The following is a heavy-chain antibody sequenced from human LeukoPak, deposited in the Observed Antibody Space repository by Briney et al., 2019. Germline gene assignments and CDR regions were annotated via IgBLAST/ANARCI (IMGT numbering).Heavy chain of an antibody. V-gene: IGHV1-69*06. J-gene: IGHJ6*04. D-gene: IGHD2-2*01. Sequence: SVKVSCKASGGTFSSYAISWVRQAPGQGLEWIGGIIPIFGTANYAQKFQGRVTITADKSTSTAYMELSSLRSEDTAVYYCARVSSRRVVPAARGYYYYGMDVWGKGTTVTVSS. CDR1: GGTFSSYA. CDR3: ARVSSRRVVPAARGYYYYGMDV. CDR2: IIPIFGTA.